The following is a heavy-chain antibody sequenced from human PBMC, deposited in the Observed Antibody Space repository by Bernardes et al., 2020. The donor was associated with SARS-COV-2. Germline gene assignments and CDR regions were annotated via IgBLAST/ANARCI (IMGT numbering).Heavy chain of an antibody. CDR2: ITDSGDST. V-gene: IGHV3-23*01. CDR1: GFTFSSST. CDR3: AKRRVECVLLHYFDS. Sequence: GGSLRLSCEVSGFTFSSSTMHWVRQAPGKGLAWVSTITDSGDSTYYADSVKGRFTISRDNSKDRLYLQMNSLRAEDTAVYFCAKRRVECVLLHYFDSWGHGTLVTVSS. D-gene: IGHD3-3*01. J-gene: IGHJ4*01.